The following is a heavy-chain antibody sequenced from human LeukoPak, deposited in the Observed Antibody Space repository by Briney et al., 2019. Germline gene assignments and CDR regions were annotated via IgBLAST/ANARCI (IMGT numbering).Heavy chain of an antibody. CDR2: IHYSGST. V-gene: IGHV4-39*07. Sequence: PSETLSLTCAVSGGSISSSSYYWGWIRQPPGKGLEWIGSIHYSGSTNYNPSLKSRVTISVDTSKNQFSLKLSSVTAADTAVYYCARGYCSGGSCYSYYYYNYMDVWGKGTTVTVSS. D-gene: IGHD2-15*01. J-gene: IGHJ6*03. CDR3: ARGYCSGGSCYSYYYYNYMDV. CDR1: GGSISSSSYY.